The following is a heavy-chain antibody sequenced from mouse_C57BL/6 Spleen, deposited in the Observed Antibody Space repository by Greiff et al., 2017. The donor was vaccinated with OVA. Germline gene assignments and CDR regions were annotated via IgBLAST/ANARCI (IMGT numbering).Heavy chain of an antibody. J-gene: IGHJ2*01. D-gene: IGHD2-3*01. CDR3: ARLDGYYLDY. V-gene: IGHV1-69*01. CDR1: GYTFTSYW. Sequence: QVQLKQPGAELVMPGASVKLSCKASGYTFTSYWMHWVKQRPGQGLEWIGEIDPSDSYTNYNQKFKGKSTLTVDKSSSTAYMQLSSLTSEDSAVYYCARLDGYYLDYWGQGTTLTVSS. CDR2: IDPSDSYT.